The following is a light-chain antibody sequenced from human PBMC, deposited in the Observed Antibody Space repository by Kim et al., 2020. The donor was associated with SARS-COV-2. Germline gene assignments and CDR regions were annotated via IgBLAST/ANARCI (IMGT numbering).Light chain of an antibody. V-gene: IGLV2-14*01. CDR2: DVS. CDR1: SSDVGGYNY. Sequence: QSALTQPASVSGSPGQSITISCTGTSSDVGGYNYVSWYQQHPGKAPKLMIYDVSKRPSGVSNRFSGSKSGNTASLTISGLQAEDEADYYCSSYTSSSNYVFGTGTKVNGL. CDR3: SSYTSSSNYV. J-gene: IGLJ1*01.